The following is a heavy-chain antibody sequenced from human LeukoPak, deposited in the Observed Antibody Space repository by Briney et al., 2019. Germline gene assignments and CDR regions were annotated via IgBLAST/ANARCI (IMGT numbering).Heavy chain of an antibody. D-gene: IGHD3-9*01. J-gene: IGHJ6*03. Sequence: SETLSLTCTVSGDSISSGDYCWSWIRQPAGKGLEWIGRISSSGSTNYNPSLKSRVTISVDTSKNQFSLKLSSVTAADTAVYYCARARFDWRYYYYYYYMDVWGKGTTVTISS. CDR2: ISSSGST. CDR1: GDSISSGDYC. CDR3: ARARFDWRYYYYYYYMDV. V-gene: IGHV4-61*02.